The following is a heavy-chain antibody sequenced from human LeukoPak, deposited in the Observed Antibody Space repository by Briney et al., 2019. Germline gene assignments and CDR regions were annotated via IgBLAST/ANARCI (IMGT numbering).Heavy chain of an antibody. CDR2: ISSSSGYI. D-gene: IGHD4-17*01. CDR3: AKEIWPTVTTPGHTYFDY. J-gene: IGHJ4*02. Sequence: SGGSLRLSCAASGFTFSSYAMSWVRQAPGKGLEWVSSISSSSGYIYYADSVKGRFTISRDNSKNTLSLQMNSLRADDTAVYYCAKEIWPTVTTPGHTYFDYWGQGTLVTVSS. CDR1: GFTFSSYA. V-gene: IGHV3-23*01.